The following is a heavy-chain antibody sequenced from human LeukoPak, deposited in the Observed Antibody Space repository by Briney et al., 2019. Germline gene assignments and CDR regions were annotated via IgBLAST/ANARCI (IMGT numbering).Heavy chain of an antibody. D-gene: IGHD6-6*01. CDR3: ARGEVYSSSIGFDY. CDR1: GGSISSYY. J-gene: IGHJ4*02. Sequence: SETLSLTCTVSGGSISSYYWSWIRQPPGKGLEWIGYIYYSGSTNYNPSLKSRVTMSVDTSKNQFSLKLSSVTAADTAVYYCARGEVYSSSIGFDYWGQGTLVTVSS. V-gene: IGHV4-59*01. CDR2: IYYSGST.